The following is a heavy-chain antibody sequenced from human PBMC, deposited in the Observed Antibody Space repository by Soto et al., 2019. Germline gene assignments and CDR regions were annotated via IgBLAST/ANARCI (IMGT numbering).Heavy chain of an antibody. CDR3: AKDYRVLRGYSYGPVDY. CDR2: ISYDGSNK. CDR1: GFTFSSYG. D-gene: IGHD5-18*01. V-gene: IGHV3-30*18. J-gene: IGHJ4*02. Sequence: QVQLVESGGGVVQPGRSLRLSCAASGFTFSSYGMHWVRQAPGKGLEWVAVISYDGSNKYYADSVKGRFTISRDNSKNXXYLQMNSLRAEDTAVYYCAKDYRVLRGYSYGPVDYWGQGTLVTVSS.